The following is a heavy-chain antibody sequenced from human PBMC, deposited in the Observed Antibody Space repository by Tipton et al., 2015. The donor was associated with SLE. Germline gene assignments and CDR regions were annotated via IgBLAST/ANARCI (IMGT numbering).Heavy chain of an antibody. CDR1: GGSISRHY. J-gene: IGHJ6*02. CDR3: ARERTTVTNYYYYGMDV. CDR2: MYYSGSA. Sequence: TLSLTCIVSGGSISRHYWSWVRQPPGKGLEWIGYMYYSGSANYNPSLKSRVTISVDTSKKQFSLNLSSVTAADTAVYYCARERTTVTNYYYYGMDVWGQGTTVTVSS. D-gene: IGHD4-17*01. V-gene: IGHV4-59*11.